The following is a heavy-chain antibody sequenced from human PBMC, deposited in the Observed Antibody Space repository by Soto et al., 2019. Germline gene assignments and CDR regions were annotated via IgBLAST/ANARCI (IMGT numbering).Heavy chain of an antibody. Sequence: GGSLRLSCAASGFTFSSYWMHWVRQAPGKGLVWVSRINSDGSSTSYADSVKGQFTIFRDNAKNTLYLKMNRRRAEDTAVYYCARGGALGYCSSTSCPNQTPWKNHYYYYYMDVWGKGTTVTVSS. J-gene: IGHJ6*03. D-gene: IGHD2-2*01. V-gene: IGHV3-74*01. CDR2: INSDGSST. CDR1: GFTFSSYW. CDR3: ARGGALGYCSSTSCPNQTPWKNHYYYYYMDV.